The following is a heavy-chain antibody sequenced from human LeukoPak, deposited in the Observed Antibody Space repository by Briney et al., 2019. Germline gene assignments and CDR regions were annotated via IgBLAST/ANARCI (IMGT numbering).Heavy chain of an antibody. CDR1: GFTFSSYA. V-gene: IGHV3-30-3*01. CDR3: ASKGDGSCDSSLCQGAFDF. Sequence: PGGSLRLSCAASGFTFSSYAMHWVRQAPGKGLEWVAVISYDGSNKYYADSVKGRFTISRDNSKNTLYLQMNSLRAEDTAVYYCASKGDGSCDSSLCQGAFDFWGQGSVVTVSS. CDR2: ISYDGSNK. D-gene: IGHD2-21*01. J-gene: IGHJ3*01.